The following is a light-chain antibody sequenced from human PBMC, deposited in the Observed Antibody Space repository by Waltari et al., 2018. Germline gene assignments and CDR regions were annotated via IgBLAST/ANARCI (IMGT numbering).Light chain of an antibody. CDR2: GTN. CDR3: VLFLPSGISV. J-gene: IGLJ3*02. Sequence: QTVVTQDPSLAVSPGWAVTLTLGSSPGSALTSPPPSWYHQVPGQPPRPLIVGTNTRSSGDPDRFSGSILANKAALAIAGAQAGDESDYYCVLFLPSGISVFGGGTKVTVL. CDR1: PGSALTSPP. V-gene: IGLV8-61*01.